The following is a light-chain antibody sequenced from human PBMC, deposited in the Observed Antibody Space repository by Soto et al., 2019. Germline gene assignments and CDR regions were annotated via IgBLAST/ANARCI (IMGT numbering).Light chain of an antibody. CDR2: EVS. V-gene: IGLV2-14*01. Sequence: QSVLTQPASVSGSPGQSIPISCTGTISDVGGYNYVSWYQQHPGKAPKLMIYEVSNRPSGVSNRFSGSKSGNTASLTISGPQAEDEADYYCSSYTSSSTHNYVFGTGTKVTVL. CDR1: ISDVGGYNY. J-gene: IGLJ1*01. CDR3: SSYTSSSTHNYV.